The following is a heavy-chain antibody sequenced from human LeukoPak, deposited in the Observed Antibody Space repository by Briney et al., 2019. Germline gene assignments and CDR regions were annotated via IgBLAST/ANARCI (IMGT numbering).Heavy chain of an antibody. Sequence: GGSLRLSCAASGFTFSSYSMNWVRQAPGKGLEWVSSISSSSSYIYYADSVKGRFTISRDNAKNSLYLQMNSLRAEDTAVYYCARVRYSGYDRGSDYWGQGTLVTVSS. CDR1: GFTFSSYS. CDR3: ARVRYSGYDRGSDY. V-gene: IGHV3-21*01. J-gene: IGHJ4*02. D-gene: IGHD5-12*01. CDR2: ISSSSSYI.